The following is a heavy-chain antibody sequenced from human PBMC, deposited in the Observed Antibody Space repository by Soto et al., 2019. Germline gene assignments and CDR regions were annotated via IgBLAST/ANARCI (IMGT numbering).Heavy chain of an antibody. CDR2: ISYDGSNK. CDR1: GFTFSSYA. J-gene: IGHJ3*02. CDR3: ARAATAMVGNAFDI. V-gene: IGHV3-30-3*01. Sequence: GGSLRLSCAASGFTFSSYAMHWVRQAPGKGLEWVVVISYDGSNKYYADSVKGRFTISRDNSKNTLYLQMNSLRAEDTAVYYCARAATAMVGNAFDIWGQGTMVTVSS. D-gene: IGHD5-18*01.